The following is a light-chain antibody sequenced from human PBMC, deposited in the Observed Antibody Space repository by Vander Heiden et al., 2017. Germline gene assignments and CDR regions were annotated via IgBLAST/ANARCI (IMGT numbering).Light chain of an antibody. V-gene: IGLV10-54*01. J-gene: IGLJ3*02. CDR1: SNNVGNQG. CDR3: SAWDSSLSARV. Sequence: QAGLTQPPSVSKGLRQTATLTCTGNSNNVGNQGAASLQQHQGHPPKLLSYRNNNRPSGISERLSASRSGNTASLTITGLQPEDEADYYCSAWDSSLSARVFGGGTKLTVL. CDR2: RNN.